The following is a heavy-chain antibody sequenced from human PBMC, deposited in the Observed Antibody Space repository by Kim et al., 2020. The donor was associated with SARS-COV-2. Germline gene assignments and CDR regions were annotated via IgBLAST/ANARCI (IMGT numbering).Heavy chain of an antibody. V-gene: IGHV3-30-3*01. J-gene: IGHJ4*02. CDR3: AREWADSDSSGYDS. CDR1: GFGFSSHA. CDR2: ISTVGATA. Sequence: GGSLRLSFVASGFGFSSHAMHWVRQAPGKGLEWVAIISTVGATAYPDSVKGRFTISRDNSKDALFLQMDSLRPDDTAVYYCAREWADSDSSGYDSWDQGTLVIVSS. D-gene: IGHD3-22*01.